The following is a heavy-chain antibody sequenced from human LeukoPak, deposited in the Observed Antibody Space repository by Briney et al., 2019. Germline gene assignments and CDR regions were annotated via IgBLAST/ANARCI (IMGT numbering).Heavy chain of an antibody. CDR1: GGSFSGYY. CDR2: IYTSGST. Sequence: SETLSLTCAVYGGSFSGYYWSWIRQPAGKGLEWIGRIYTSGSTNYNPSLKSRVTMSVDTSKNQFSLKLSSVTAADTAVYYCARNPYYCSGGSCYVYGTLFDPWGQGTLVTVSS. V-gene: IGHV4-59*10. CDR3: ARNPYYCSGGSCYVYGTLFDP. D-gene: IGHD2-15*01. J-gene: IGHJ5*02.